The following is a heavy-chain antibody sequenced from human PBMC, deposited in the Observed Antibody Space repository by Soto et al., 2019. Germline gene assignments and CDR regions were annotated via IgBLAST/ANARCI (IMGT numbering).Heavy chain of an antibody. CDR1: GGSISSHY. D-gene: IGHD1-26*01. CDR3: ARDGREASGMDV. V-gene: IGHV4-59*11. J-gene: IGHJ6*02. Sequence: SETLSLTCTVSGGSISSHYWSWFRQAPGKGLEWIGHIYYRGSTTYNPSLRSRSTISVDTSNNQFSLKLNSVTTADTAVYYCARDGREASGMDVWGQGTKVTVSS. CDR2: IYYRGST.